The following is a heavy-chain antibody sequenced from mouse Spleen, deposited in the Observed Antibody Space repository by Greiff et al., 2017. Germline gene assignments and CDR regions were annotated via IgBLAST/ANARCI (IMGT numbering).Heavy chain of an antibody. J-gene: IGHJ3*01. Sequence: QVQLQQPGAELVMPGASVKLSCKASGYTFTSYWMHWVKQRPGQGLEWIGEIDPSDSYTNYNQKFKGKATLTVDKSSSTAYMQLSSLTSEDSAVYYCARGLNYGYDAAWFAYWGQGTLVTVSA. D-gene: IGHD2-2*01. CDR3: ARGLNYGYDAAWFAY. V-gene: IGHV1-69*01. CDR2: IDPSDSYT. CDR1: GYTFTSYW.